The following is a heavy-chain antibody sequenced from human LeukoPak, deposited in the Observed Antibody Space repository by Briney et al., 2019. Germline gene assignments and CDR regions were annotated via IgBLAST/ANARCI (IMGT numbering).Heavy chain of an antibody. CDR1: GGSISSSSYY. D-gene: IGHD3-22*01. CDR2: IYYSGST. V-gene: IGHV4-39*01. Sequence: SETLSLTCTVSGGSISSSSYYWGWIRQPPGKGLEWIGSIYYSGSTYYNPSLKSRVTISVDTSKNQFSLKLSSATAADTAVYYCARQGDDSSGYYYYYGMDVWGQGTTVTVSS. CDR3: ARQGDDSSGYYYYYGMDV. J-gene: IGHJ6*02.